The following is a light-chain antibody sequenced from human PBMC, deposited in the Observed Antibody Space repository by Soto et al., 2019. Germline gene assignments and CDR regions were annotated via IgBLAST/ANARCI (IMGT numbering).Light chain of an antibody. CDR3: CSYAGSSIYYV. J-gene: IGLJ1*01. CDR1: SSDVGSYNL. V-gene: IGLV2-23*01. CDR2: EGS. Sequence: QSVWTQPASVSWSPGQLIAISCTGTSSDVGSYNLVSWYQQHPGKAPKLIIYEGSKRPSGVSNRFSGSKSGNTASLTISGLQAEDEADYYCCSYAGSSIYYVFGTGTKVTXL.